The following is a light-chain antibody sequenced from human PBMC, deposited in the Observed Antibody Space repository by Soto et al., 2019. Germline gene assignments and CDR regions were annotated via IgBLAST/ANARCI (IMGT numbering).Light chain of an antibody. V-gene: IGKV3-20*01. CDR3: QQYGSSAWK. CDR2: GVH. J-gene: IGKJ1*01. CDR1: QSVSSNY. Sequence: EIVLTQSPGALSLSPGERATLSCRASQSVSSNYLAWYQQKPGQAPRLLIYGVHSRATGIPDRFSGSGSGTDLTLTISRLDPEDSAVYYCQQYGSSAWKFGKGAKVDI.